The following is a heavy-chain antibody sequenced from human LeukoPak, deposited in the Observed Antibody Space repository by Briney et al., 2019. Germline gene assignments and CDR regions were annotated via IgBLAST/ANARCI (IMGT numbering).Heavy chain of an antibody. CDR2: IDYSGSP. J-gene: IGHJ5*02. Sequence: PSETLSLTCTISSGSISGNSYYWGWLRQPPGKGLEWIGSIDYSGSPYYNPSLKSRVTISVDTSKNQFSLKLSSVTAADTAVYYSARQPYCADTGCYNPIWFDPWGQGTLVTVAS. D-gene: IGHD2-2*02. V-gene: IGHV4-39*01. CDR1: SGSISGNSYY. CDR3: ARQPYCADTGCYNPIWFDP.